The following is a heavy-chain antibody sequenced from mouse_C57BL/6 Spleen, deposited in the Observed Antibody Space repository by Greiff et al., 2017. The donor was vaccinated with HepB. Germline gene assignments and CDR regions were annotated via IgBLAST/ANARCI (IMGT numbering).Heavy chain of an antibody. CDR3: ARHYYYGSSYSWFAY. V-gene: IGHV1-18*01. CDR1: GYTFTDYN. Sequence: VQLQQSGPELVKPGASVKIPCKASGYTFTDYNMDWVKQSHGKSLEWIGDINPNNGGTIYNQKFKGKATLTVDKSSSTAYMELRSLTSEDTAVYYCARHYYYGSSYSWFAYWGQGTLVTVSA. J-gene: IGHJ3*01. CDR2: INPNNGGT. D-gene: IGHD1-1*01.